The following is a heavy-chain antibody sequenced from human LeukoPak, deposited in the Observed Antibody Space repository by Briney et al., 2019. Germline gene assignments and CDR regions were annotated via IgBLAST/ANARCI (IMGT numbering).Heavy chain of an antibody. CDR3: ARAPSRRWWFDP. J-gene: IGHJ5*02. CDR2: ISYDGSNK. Sequence: PGGSLRLSCAASGFTFSSYAMHGVRQAPGKGLEWVAVISYDGSNKYYADSVKGRFTISRDNSKNTLYLQMNSLRAEDTAVYYCARAPSRRWWFDPWGQGTLVTVSS. V-gene: IGHV3-30*04. CDR1: GFTFSSYA.